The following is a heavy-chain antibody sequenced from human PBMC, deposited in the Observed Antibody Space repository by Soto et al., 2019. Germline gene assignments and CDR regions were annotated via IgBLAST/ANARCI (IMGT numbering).Heavy chain of an antibody. Sequence: SETLSLTCTVSGGSISSSSYYWGWIRQPPGKGLEWIGSIYYSGSTYYNPSLKSRVTISVDTSKNQFSLKLSSVTAADTAVYYCARLAAAGIDDAFDIWGQGTMVTVSS. V-gene: IGHV4-39*01. CDR3: ARLAAAGIDDAFDI. CDR1: GGSISSSSYY. J-gene: IGHJ3*02. D-gene: IGHD6-13*01. CDR2: IYYSGST.